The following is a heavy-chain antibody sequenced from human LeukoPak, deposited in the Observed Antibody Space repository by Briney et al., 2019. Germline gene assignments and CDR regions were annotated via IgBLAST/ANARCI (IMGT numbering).Heavy chain of an antibody. V-gene: IGHV1-18*01. CDR2: ISAYNGNT. CDR3: ARAILTGEAYYFDY. Sequence: GASVKVSCKASGYTFTSYGISWVRQAPGQGLEWMGWISAYNGNTNYAQKLQGRVTMTRDTSTSTVYMELSSLRSEDTAVYYCARAILTGEAYYFDYWGQGTLVTVSS. J-gene: IGHJ4*02. CDR1: GYTFTSYG. D-gene: IGHD3-9*01.